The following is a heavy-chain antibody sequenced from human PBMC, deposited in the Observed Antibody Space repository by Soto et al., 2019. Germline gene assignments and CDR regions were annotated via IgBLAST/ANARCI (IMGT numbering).Heavy chain of an antibody. Sequence: EVHLVESGGGLAQPGGSLRLSCAASGFTFSSYWMSWVRQAPGKGREWVANIKQDGSETYYVDPVKGRFTISRDNAKHPLYLHMNTLRVEATAVYYFVWGRGWLQTDWGQGTLVTVSS. V-gene: IGHV3-7*01. CDR1: GFTFSSYW. D-gene: IGHD6-19*01. J-gene: IGHJ4*02. CDR2: IKQDGSET. CDR3: VWGRGWLQTD.